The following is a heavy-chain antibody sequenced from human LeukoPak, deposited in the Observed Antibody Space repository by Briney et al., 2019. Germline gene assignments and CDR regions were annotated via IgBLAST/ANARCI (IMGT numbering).Heavy chain of an antibody. CDR2: ISSSGSTI. J-gene: IGHJ4*02. CDR3: ARDLNYYGSGSYFGY. V-gene: IGHV3-11*01. D-gene: IGHD3-10*01. Sequence: GXXXVXYISSSGSTIYYADSVKGRFTISRDNAKNSLYLQMNSLRAEDTAVYYCARDLNYYGSGSYFGYWGQGTLVTVSS.